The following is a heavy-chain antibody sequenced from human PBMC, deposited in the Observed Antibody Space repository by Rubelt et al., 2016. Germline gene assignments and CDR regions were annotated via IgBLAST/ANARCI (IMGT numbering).Heavy chain of an antibody. Sequence: QVQLQQWGAGLLKPSETLSLTCAVYGGSFSGYYWSWIRQPPGKGREWIGEINHSGSTNYNPSLMSRVTISVDTSKNQFSLKLSSVTAADTAVYYCASVQVVPAAIGDDAFDIWGQGTMVTVSS. CDR1: GGSFSGYY. J-gene: IGHJ3*02. CDR2: INHSGST. CDR3: ASVQVVPAAIGDDAFDI. D-gene: IGHD2-2*01. V-gene: IGHV4-34*01.